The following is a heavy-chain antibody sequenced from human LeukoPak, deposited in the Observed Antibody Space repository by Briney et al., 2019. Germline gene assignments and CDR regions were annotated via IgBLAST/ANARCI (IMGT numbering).Heavy chain of an antibody. D-gene: IGHD4-23*01. CDR3: ARDRTPTVVTWDGENAFDI. V-gene: IGHV3-30*03. CDR2: ISFDGNDK. J-gene: IGHJ3*02. Sequence: AGRSLRLSCAASGFGFGSYNMYWVRQAPGKGLEWVTLISFDGNDKKYADSVKGRFTVSRDNSRNTLFLQMNSLRPEDTAVYYCARDRTPTVVTWDGENAFDIWGQGTMVTVSS. CDR1: GFGFGSYN.